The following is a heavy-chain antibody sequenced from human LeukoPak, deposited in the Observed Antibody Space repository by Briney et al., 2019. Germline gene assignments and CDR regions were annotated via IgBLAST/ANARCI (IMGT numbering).Heavy chain of an antibody. CDR2: IYHSGST. D-gene: IGHD5-18*01. CDR1: GYSISSGYY. Sequence: SETLSPTCTVSGYSISSGYYWGWIRQPPGKGLEWIGSIYHSGSTYYNPPLKSRVTISVDTSKNQFSLKLTSVTAAVTAVYYCARLNGYSYAYIDYWGQGTLVTVSS. CDR3: ARLNGYSYAYIDY. V-gene: IGHV4-38-2*02. J-gene: IGHJ4*02.